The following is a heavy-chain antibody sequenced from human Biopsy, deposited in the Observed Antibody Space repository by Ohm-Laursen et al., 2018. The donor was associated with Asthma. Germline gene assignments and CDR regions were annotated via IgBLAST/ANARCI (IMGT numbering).Heavy chain of an antibody. CDR3: ARGQKSAGDRWFDP. Sequence: ASVKVSCKASGYPFIGYHIHWMRQAPGQGLEWMGRINPNSGATNYAQKFQGRVTMTRDTSISTAYMEVSRLRSDDTAVYYCARGQKSAGDRWFDPWGQGALVTVSS. J-gene: IGHJ5*02. D-gene: IGHD6-13*01. CDR2: INPNSGAT. CDR1: GYPFIGYH. V-gene: IGHV1-2*06.